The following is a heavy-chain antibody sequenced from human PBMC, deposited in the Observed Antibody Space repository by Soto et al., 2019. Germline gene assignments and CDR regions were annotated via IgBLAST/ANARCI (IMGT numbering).Heavy chain of an antibody. CDR1: GYTFSSYD. V-gene: IGHV1-8*01. CDR3: ARGGWGPPFDF. CDR2: MNTNTGNT. J-gene: IGHJ4*02. D-gene: IGHD3-16*01. Sequence: QVQLVQSGADMKKPGASVKVSCKASGYTFSSYDLNWVRQASGQGLEWMGWMNTNTGNTGYAQRFQDRVKMTRNTSISTAYLELSSLRSEDTAVYFCARGGWGPPFDFWGEGTPVTVSS.